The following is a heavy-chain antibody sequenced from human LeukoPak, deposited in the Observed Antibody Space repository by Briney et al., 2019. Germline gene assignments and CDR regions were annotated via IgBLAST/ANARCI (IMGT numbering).Heavy chain of an antibody. CDR2: ISAYNGNT. CDR3: ARDGALSGFNDAFDI. D-gene: IGHD3-22*01. Sequence: ASVKVSCKASGYTFTSYGISWVRQAPGQGLEWMGWISAYNGNTNYAQKLQGRVTMTTDSSTSSAYMELRSLRSDDTAVYYCARDGALSGFNDAFDIWGQGTMVTVSS. J-gene: IGHJ3*02. V-gene: IGHV1-18*01. CDR1: GYTFTSYG.